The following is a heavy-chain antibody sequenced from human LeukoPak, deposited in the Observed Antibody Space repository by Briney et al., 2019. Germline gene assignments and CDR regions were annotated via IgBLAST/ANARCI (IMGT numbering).Heavy chain of an antibody. CDR2: ISGSGGST. Sequence: PGRSLRLSCAASGFTFDDYAMHWVRQAPGKGLEWVSAISGSGGSTYYADSVKGRFTIFRDNSKNTLYLQMNSLRAEDTAVYYCAKGAAAGIDYWGQGTLVTVSS. J-gene: IGHJ4*02. D-gene: IGHD6-13*01. CDR3: AKGAAAGIDY. V-gene: IGHV3-23*01. CDR1: GFTFDDYA.